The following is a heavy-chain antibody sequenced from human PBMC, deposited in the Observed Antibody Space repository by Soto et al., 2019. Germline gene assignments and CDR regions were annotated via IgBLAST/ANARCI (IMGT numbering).Heavy chain of an antibody. CDR2: IYFSGYT. CDR1: GGSISSYY. CDR3: ARYDSVFAGLGRPVEPTGPFEY. J-gene: IGHJ4*02. Sequence: QVQLQESGPGLVKPSETLSLTCAVSGGSISSYYWSWIRQPPGKGLEWIGYIYFSGYTNYNPSLKSRVTMSVDTSKNQFSLKLSSVTAADTAVYYCARYDSVFAGLGRPVEPTGPFEYWGQGTPVTVSS. D-gene: IGHD3-22*01. V-gene: IGHV4-59*01.